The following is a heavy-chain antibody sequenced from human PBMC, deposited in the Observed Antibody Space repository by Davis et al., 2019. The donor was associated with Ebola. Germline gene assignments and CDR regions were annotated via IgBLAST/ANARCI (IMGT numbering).Heavy chain of an antibody. CDR2: INHSGST. Sequence: MPSETLSLTCAVYGGSFSGYYCSWIRQPPGKGLEWIGEINHSGSTNYNPSLKSRVTISVDTSKNQFSLKLSSVTAADTAVYYCARLAARKPYYYYYGMDVWGQGTTVTVSS. V-gene: IGHV4-34*01. D-gene: IGHD6-6*01. CDR3: ARLAARKPYYYYYGMDV. CDR1: GGSFSGYY. J-gene: IGHJ6*02.